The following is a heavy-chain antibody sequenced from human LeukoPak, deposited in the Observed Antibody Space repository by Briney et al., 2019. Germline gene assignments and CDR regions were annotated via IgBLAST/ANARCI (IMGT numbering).Heavy chain of an antibody. V-gene: IGHV3-7*01. J-gene: IGHJ4*02. D-gene: IGHD3-22*01. CDR1: GFTFSSHW. Sequence: TGGSLRLSCAASGFTFSSHWMSWVRKAPGKGLEWVANIKQDASDKYYVDSVKGRFTISRDNAKNSLYLRMNSLRAEDTAVYFCARHSNKYDYDSSGHYRSFDYWGQGTLVTVSS. CDR3: ARHSNKYDYDSSGHYRSFDY. CDR2: IKQDASDK.